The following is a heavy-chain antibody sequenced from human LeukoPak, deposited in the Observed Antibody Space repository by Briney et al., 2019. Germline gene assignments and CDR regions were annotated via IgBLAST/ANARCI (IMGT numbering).Heavy chain of an antibody. CDR2: IRYDGSNK. CDR1: GFTFSSYG. CDR3: AKGVQEYYDSIQL. J-gene: IGHJ4*02. V-gene: IGHV3-30*02. Sequence: GGSLRLSCAASGFTFSSYGMHWVRQAPGKGLEWVAFIRYDGSNKYYADSVKGRFTISRDNSKNTLYLQMNSLRAEDTAVYYCAKGVQEYYDSIQLWGQGTLVTVSA. D-gene: IGHD3-22*01.